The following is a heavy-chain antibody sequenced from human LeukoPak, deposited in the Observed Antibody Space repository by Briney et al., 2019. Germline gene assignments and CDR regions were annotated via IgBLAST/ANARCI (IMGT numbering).Heavy chain of an antibody. Sequence: ASVKVSCKASGYTFTGYGISWVRQAPGQGLEWMGWISAYNGNTNYAQNLQGRVTMTTDTSTSIAYMELRSLGSDDTAVYYCARDFSGYSYGSHYFDYWGQGTLVIVSS. CDR2: ISAYNGNT. J-gene: IGHJ4*02. CDR1: GYTFTGYG. V-gene: IGHV1-18*01. CDR3: ARDFSGYSYGSHYFDY. D-gene: IGHD5-18*01.